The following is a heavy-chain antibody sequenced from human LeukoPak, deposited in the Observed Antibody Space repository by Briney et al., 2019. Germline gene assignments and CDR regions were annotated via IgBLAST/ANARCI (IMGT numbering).Heavy chain of an antibody. D-gene: IGHD6-25*01. Sequence: ASVKVSCKASGGTFSSYAISWVRQTPGQGLEWMGLINPSGGSTTYAQTFQGRVTMTRDTSTTTVYMELSSLRSEDTAVYYCARSLCSSSGCPIDYWGQGTLVTVSS. V-gene: IGHV1-46*01. J-gene: IGHJ4*02. CDR2: INPSGGST. CDR3: ARSLCSSSGCPIDY. CDR1: GGTFSSYA.